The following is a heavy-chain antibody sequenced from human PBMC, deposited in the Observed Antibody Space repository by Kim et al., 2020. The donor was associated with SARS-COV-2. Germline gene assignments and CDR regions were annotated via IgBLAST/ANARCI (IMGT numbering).Heavy chain of an antibody. CDR2: ISWSSGSI. J-gene: IGHJ4*02. Sequence: GGSLRLSCAASGFTFGDYAMHWVRQAPGKGLEWVSGISWSSGSIGYADSVKGRFTISRDNAKNSLYLHMNSLRAEDTALYYCAKNRGKRMGEMGDWGQGTLVTVSS. V-gene: IGHV3-9*01. D-gene: IGHD3-16*01. CDR3: AKNRGKRMGEMGD. CDR1: GFTFGDYA.